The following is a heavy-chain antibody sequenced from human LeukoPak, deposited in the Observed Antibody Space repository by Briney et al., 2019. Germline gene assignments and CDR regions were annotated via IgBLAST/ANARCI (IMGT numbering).Heavy chain of an antibody. CDR3: ATKRWLQGSFDY. V-gene: IGHV3-53*01. CDR1: GFTFSGSA. CDR2: IYSGGST. J-gene: IGHJ4*02. D-gene: IGHD5-24*01. Sequence: GGSLRLSCAASGFTFSGSAIHWVRQAPGKGLEWVSVIYSGGSTYYADSVKGRFAISRDNSRNTVYLQMNSLRAEDTAVYYCATKRWLQGSFDYWGQGTLVTVSS.